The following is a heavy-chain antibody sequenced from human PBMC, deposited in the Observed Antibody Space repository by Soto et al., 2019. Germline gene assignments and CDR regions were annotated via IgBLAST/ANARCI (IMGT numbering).Heavy chain of an antibody. CDR3: TTAWEYKTEAGTGDS. Sequence: EVHLVESGGGMVKPGGSLRLSCGASGFSFDKAWMSWVRQAPGKGLELVGRIKSKSDGGTTDYAPPVKGRFTISRDDSQDTLFLQLNSLKMEDTGVYYCTTAWEYKTEAGTGDSWGQGTLVTVSS. D-gene: IGHD6-19*01. J-gene: IGHJ5*02. V-gene: IGHV3-15*01. CDR1: GFSFDKAW. CDR2: IKSKSDGGTT.